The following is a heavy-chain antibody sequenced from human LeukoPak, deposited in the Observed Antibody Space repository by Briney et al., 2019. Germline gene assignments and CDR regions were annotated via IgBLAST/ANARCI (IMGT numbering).Heavy chain of an antibody. CDR3: ARVYGAFDI. J-gene: IGHJ3*02. D-gene: IGHD2-8*01. Sequence: SETLSLTCAVYGGSFSGYYWSWIRQPPGKGLEWIGEINHSGSTNYDPSLKSRVTISVDTSKNQFSLKLSSVTAADTAVYYCARVYGAFDIWGQGTMVTVSS. V-gene: IGHV4-34*01. CDR1: GGSFSGYY. CDR2: INHSGST.